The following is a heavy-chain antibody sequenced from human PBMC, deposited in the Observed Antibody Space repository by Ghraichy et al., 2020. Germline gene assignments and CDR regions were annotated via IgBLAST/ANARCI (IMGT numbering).Heavy chain of an antibody. CDR1: GFTFSSYA. Sequence: GGSLRLSCAASGFTFSSYAMNWVRQAPGKGLEWVSTISGSGGSTYYADSLKGRFTISRDNSKNTLYLQMNSLRAEDTAVYYCAKDYHDYGDYHAFDIWGQGTMVTVSS. D-gene: IGHD4-17*01. CDR2: ISGSGGST. V-gene: IGHV3-23*01. J-gene: IGHJ3*02. CDR3: AKDYHDYGDYHAFDI.